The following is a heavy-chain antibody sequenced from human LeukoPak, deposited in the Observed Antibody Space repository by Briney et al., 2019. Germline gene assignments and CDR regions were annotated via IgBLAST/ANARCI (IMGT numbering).Heavy chain of an antibody. J-gene: IGHJ6*03. D-gene: IGHD1-1*01. V-gene: IGHV3-74*01. CDR3: TRGMRPTNYYYMDV. Sequence: GGALRLSCAASGFTFCSYWMHGVSHAPGKGLGGVSRINSDESSTIYAESVKGRFTISRDNAKNTLYLQMNSLRADDTAVYYCTRGMRPTNYYYMDVWGKGTTITVSS. CDR2: INSDESST. CDR1: GFTFCSYW.